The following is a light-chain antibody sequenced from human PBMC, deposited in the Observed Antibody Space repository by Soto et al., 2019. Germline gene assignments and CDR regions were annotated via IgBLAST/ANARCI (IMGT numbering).Light chain of an antibody. CDR2: LND. V-gene: IGLV1-44*01. Sequence: SVLTQPPSLSATPGQRVNISCSGSFSNIGDNAVNFYQQRPGAAPKLLIYLNDQRPSGVPDRFSGSKSGTSAFLAISGLPSEDEADYYCAAWDDSMNARIGNGTKVTV. CDR1: FSNIGDNA. J-gene: IGLJ1*01. CDR3: AAWDDSMNAR.